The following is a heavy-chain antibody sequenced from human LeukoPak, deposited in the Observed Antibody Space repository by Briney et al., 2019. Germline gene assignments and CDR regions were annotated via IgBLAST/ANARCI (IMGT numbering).Heavy chain of an antibody. CDR3: AGHGYAEVFYFDY. D-gene: IGHD1-1*01. CDR1: GYSISSGYY. CDR2: IYHSGST. Sequence: PSETLSLTCTVSGYSISSGYYWGWIRQPPGKGLEWIGSIYHSGSTYYNPSLKSRVTISVDTSKNQFSLKLSSVTAADTAVYYCAGHGYAEVFYFDYWGQGTLVTVSS. J-gene: IGHJ4*02. V-gene: IGHV4-38-2*02.